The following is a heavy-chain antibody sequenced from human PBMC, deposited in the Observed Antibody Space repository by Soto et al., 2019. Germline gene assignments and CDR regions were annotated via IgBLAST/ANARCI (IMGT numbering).Heavy chain of an antibody. V-gene: IGHV3-23*01. Sequence: GGSLRLSCAASGFTFSSYAMSWVRQAPGKGLEWVSAISGSGGSTYYADSVKGRFTISRDNSKNTLYLQMNSLRAEDTAVYYCGKGLVPAAKNYYYYYGMDVWGQGTTVTVSS. CDR1: GFTFSSYA. J-gene: IGHJ6*02. CDR3: GKGLVPAAKNYYYYYGMDV. CDR2: ISGSGGST. D-gene: IGHD2-2*01.